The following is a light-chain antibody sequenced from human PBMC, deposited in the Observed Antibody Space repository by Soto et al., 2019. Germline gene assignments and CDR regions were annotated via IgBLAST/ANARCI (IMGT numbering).Light chain of an antibody. V-gene: IGKV3-20*01. CDR2: GAS. J-gene: IGKJ5*01. CDR3: QQYGSSPIT. CDR1: QSVSGSY. Sequence: EIVLTQSPGTLSLSPGERATLSCRASQSVSGSYLAWYQQKPGQAPRLLIYGASSRATDIPERFSGSGSGTDFTLTISRLEPEDFAVYYCQQYGSSPITFGQGTRLEI.